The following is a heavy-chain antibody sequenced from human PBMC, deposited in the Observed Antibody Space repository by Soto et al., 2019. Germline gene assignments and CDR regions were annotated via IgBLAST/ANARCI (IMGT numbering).Heavy chain of an antibody. D-gene: IGHD5-12*01. CDR3: AKEVGATIRGDYYYGMDV. Sequence: EVQLLESGGGLVQPGGSLRLSCAASGFTFSSYAMSWVRQAPGKGLEWVSAIRGSGGSTYYADSVKGRFTISRDKSKNTLYLQMNSRRAEDTAVYYCAKEVGATIRGDYYYGMDVWGQGTTVTVSS. CDR1: GFTFSSYA. V-gene: IGHV3-23*01. CDR2: IRGSGGST. J-gene: IGHJ6*02.